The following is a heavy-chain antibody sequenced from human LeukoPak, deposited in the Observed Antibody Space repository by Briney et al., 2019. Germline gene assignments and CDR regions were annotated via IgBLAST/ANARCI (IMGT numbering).Heavy chain of an antibody. CDR1: GFTFSTYA. CDR2: ISTTT. D-gene: IGHD4-17*01. Sequence: PGGSLRLSCAASGFTFSTYAMSWVRQVPAKGLEWVSAISTTTYSADFVEGRFTISRDNSKNTLYLQMNSLRAEDTAVYYCAKPIGPRYGDYHNSCFDSWGQGTLVTVSS. V-gene: IGHV3-23*01. J-gene: IGHJ5*01. CDR3: AKPIGPRYGDYHNSCFDS.